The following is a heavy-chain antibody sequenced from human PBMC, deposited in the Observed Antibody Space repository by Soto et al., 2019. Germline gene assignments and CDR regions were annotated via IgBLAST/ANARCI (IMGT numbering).Heavy chain of an antibody. CDR2: ISYDGSNK. J-gene: IGHJ4*02. V-gene: IGHV3-30*18. CDR3: AKEQCISTRCYAGYFDY. D-gene: IGHD2-2*01. Sequence: VQLVESGGGVVQPGRSLRLSCAASGFTFSSYGMHWVRQAPGKGLEWVAVISYDGSNKYYADSVKGRFTISRDNSKNTLYLQMNSLRADDTAVYYCAKEQCISTRCYAGYFDYWGQGTLVTVSS. CDR1: GFTFSSYG.